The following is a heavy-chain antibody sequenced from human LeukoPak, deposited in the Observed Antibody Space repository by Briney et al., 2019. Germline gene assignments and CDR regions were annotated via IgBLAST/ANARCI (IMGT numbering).Heavy chain of an antibody. J-gene: IGHJ4*02. Sequence: GGSLRLSCAASGFTFSSYGMHWVRQAPGKGLEWVALISFDGSNKYSADSVKGRFTISRDNSKNTLYLQMNSLRAEDTAVYYCAKSTYSSGWVPSYFDYWGQGALDTVPS. V-gene: IGHV3-30*18. D-gene: IGHD6-19*01. CDR3: AKSTYSSGWVPSYFDY. CDR1: GFTFSSYG. CDR2: ISFDGSNK.